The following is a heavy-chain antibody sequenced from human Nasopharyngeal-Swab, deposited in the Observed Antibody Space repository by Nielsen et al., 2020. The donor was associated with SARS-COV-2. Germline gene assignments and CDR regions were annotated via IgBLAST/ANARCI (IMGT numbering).Heavy chain of an antibody. D-gene: IGHD4-17*01. V-gene: IGHV3-30-3*01. Sequence: GESLKISCAASGFTFSSYAMHWVRQAPGKGLEWVAVISYDGSNKYYADSVKGRFTISRDNSKNTLYLQMNSLRAEDTAVYYCARSYYGAYYYGMDVWAKGPRSPSP. J-gene: IGHJ6*02. CDR1: GFTFSSYA. CDR3: ARSYYGAYYYGMDV. CDR2: ISYDGSNK.